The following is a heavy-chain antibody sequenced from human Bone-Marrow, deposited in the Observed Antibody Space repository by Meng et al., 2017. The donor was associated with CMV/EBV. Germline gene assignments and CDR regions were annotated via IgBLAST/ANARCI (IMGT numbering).Heavy chain of an antibody. J-gene: IGHJ4*02. Sequence: QVQLVPSGAEMKKPVASVHGYCTTSGFTCSDHHIHWVPPVPGQGLEWMGWVNSKNQATNYARKFQGRVSMTRDTSISTANMELSRLMSDDTAVYYCVRSSGWSLFDYWGQGTLVTVSS. CDR2: VNSKNQAT. V-gene: IGHV1-2*02. D-gene: IGHD6-19*01. CDR3: VRSSGWSLFDY. CDR1: GFTCSDHH.